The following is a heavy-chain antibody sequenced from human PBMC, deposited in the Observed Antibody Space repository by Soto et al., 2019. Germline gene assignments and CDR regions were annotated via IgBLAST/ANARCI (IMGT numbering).Heavy chain of an antibody. CDR2: FDPEDGET. J-gene: IGHJ6*02. CDR3: ATDRKERFTMVRGVIIPGSYHYYYGMYV. Sequence: ASVKVSCKVSGYTLTELSMHWVRQAPGKGLEWMGGFDPEDGETIYAQKFQGRVTMTEDTSTDTAYMELSSLRPEDTAVYYCATDRKERFTMVRGVIIPGSYHYYYGMYVWGQGTTVTVS. V-gene: IGHV1-24*01. CDR1: GYTLTELS. D-gene: IGHD3-10*01.